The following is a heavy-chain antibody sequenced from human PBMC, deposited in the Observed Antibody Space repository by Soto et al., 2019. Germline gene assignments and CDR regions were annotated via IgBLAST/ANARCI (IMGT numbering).Heavy chain of an antibody. CDR3: ARDVSRDYGGNGAFDI. V-gene: IGHV4-4*02. J-gene: IGHJ3*02. CDR2: IYHSGST. D-gene: IGHD4-17*01. Sequence: QVQLQESGPGLVKPSGTLSLTCAVSGGSISSSNWWSWVRQPPGKGLEWIGEIYHSGSTNYNPSLKGRVTISVDKSKNQFSLKLSSVTAADTAVYYCARDVSRDYGGNGAFDIWGQGTMVTVSS. CDR1: GGSISSSNW.